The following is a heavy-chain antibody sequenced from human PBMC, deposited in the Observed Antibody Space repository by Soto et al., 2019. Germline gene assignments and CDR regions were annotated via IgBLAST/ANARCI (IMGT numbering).Heavy chain of an antibody. CDR2: ISGSGDST. CDR1: GFTFSVYA. D-gene: IGHD6-13*01. Sequence: EVRLLESGGGLVQPGGSLRLSCAASGFTFSVYAMSWVRQAPGKGLEWVSGISGSGDSTHYADSVKGRFTVSRDNSKSLVYLQTNSLSAEDTAIYYCAKALCAGFTYWGHGALVTVSS. J-gene: IGHJ4*01. V-gene: IGHV3-23*01. CDR3: AKALCAGFTY.